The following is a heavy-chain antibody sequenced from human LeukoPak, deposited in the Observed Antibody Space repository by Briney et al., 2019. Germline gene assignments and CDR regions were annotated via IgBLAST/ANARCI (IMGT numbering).Heavy chain of an antibody. J-gene: IGHJ3*02. Sequence: GGSLRLSCAASGFTFSGSAMHWVRQASGKGLEWVGRIRSKANSYATAYAASVKGRFTISRDDSKNTAYLQMNSLKTEDTAVYYCTSTIKDVLRFFTREEDAFDIWGQGTMVTVSS. CDR2: IRSKANSYAT. CDR3: TSTIKDVLRFFTREEDAFDI. V-gene: IGHV3-73*01. D-gene: IGHD3-3*01. CDR1: GFTFSGSA.